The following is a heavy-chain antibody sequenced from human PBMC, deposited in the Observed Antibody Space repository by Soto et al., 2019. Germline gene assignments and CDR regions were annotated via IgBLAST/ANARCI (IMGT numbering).Heavy chain of an antibody. J-gene: IGHJ5*02. D-gene: IGHD6-19*01. CDR1: GFTFSSYW. Sequence: EVHLVESGGGLVQPGGSLRLSCVASGFTFSSYWMSWVRQAPGKGLEWVANIKQDGSEKYYVDSVKGRFTISRDNAKNSLYLQMNSLRAEDTAVYYCVGRGAQHYTSGWFEDWGQGTLVTVSS. V-gene: IGHV3-7*01. CDR3: VGRGAQHYTSGWFED. CDR2: IKQDGSEK.